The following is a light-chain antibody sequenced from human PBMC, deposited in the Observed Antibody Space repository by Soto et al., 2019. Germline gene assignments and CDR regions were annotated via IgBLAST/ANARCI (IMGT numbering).Light chain of an antibody. J-gene: IGKJ1*01. Sequence: DIQMTQSPSSLSASVGDRVTITCRPSQTIGKYLNWYQQKPGQAPKLLIYTASTLPSGVPSRFSGSRPGTNFTLTISSLQPEDFATYYCQQSYNTPQTLGQGTKVDIK. CDR3: QQSYNTPQT. CDR1: QTIGKY. V-gene: IGKV1-39*01. CDR2: TAS.